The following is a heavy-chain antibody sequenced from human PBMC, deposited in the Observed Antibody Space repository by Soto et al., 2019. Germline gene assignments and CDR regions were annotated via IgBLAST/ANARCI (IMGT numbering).Heavy chain of an antibody. V-gene: IGHV3-72*01. CDR2: TRNKAKSYTT. CDR3: IRAGQDCRSGSCYHYFQQ. Sequence: EVQLVESGGGLVQPGGSLKLSCAVSGFSFSDHYMDWVRQAPGKGLEWVGRTRNKAKSYTTEYAASVNGRFTISRDDSKTSLVLQMNSLKTEDTAVYYCIRAGQDCRSGSCYHYFQQWGQGTLVTVSS. CDR1: GFSFSDHY. J-gene: IGHJ1*01. D-gene: IGHD2-15*01.